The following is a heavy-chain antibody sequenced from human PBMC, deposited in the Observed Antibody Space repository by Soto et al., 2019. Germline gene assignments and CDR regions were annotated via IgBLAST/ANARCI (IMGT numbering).Heavy chain of an antibody. CDR1: GGTFSSYT. CDR2: IIPILGIA. Sequence: QVQLVQSGAEVKKPGSSVKVSCKASGGTFSSYTISWVRQAPGQGLEWMGRIIPILGIANYAQKFQGRVTITADKSTSTAYMGLSSMTSEATAVYYCARERVAPYYDFWSGNYYYMDVWGKGTTVTVSS. CDR3: ARERVAPYYDFWSGNYYYMDV. D-gene: IGHD3-3*01. V-gene: IGHV1-69*08. J-gene: IGHJ6*03.